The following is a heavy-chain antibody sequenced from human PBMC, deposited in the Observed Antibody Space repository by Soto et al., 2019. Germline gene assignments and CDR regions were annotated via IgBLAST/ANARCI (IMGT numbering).Heavy chain of an antibody. D-gene: IGHD3-10*01. J-gene: IGHJ4*02. CDR1: GYTFTSYG. CDR2: ISAYNGNT. CDR3: ARDFWTMVRGVIPPGY. V-gene: IGHV1-18*01. Sequence: QVQLVQSGAEVKKPGASVKVSCKASGYTFTSYGISWVRQAPGQGLEWMGWISAYNGNTNYAQKRQGRVTRTTDTATSTAYMELRSLRSDDTAVYYCARDFWTMVRGVIPPGYWGQGTLVTVSS.